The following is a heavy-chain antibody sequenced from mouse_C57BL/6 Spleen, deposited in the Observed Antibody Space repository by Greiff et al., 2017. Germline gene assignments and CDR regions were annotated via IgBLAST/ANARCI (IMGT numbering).Heavy chain of an antibody. CDR3: ARAPYYYGSSFAWYFDV. Sequence: QVQLQQPGAELVKPGASVKMSCKASGYTFTSYWITWVKQRPGQGLEWIGDIYPGSGSTNYNEKFKSKATLTVDTSSSTAYMQLSSLTSEDSAVYYWARAPYYYGSSFAWYFDVWGTGTTVTVSS. D-gene: IGHD1-1*01. CDR1: GYTFTSYW. CDR2: IYPGSGST. V-gene: IGHV1-55*01. J-gene: IGHJ1*03.